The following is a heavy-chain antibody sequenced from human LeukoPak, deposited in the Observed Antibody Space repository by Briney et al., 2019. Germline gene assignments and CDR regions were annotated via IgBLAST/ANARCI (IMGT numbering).Heavy chain of an antibody. CDR3: ARSGYSSSFDY. CDR2: ISSSSSYT. Sequence: GGSLRLSCAASGFTFSDYYMSWIRQAPGKGLEWVSYISSSSSYTNYADSVKGRFTISRDNSKNTLYLQMNSLRAEDTAVYYCARSGYSSSFDYWGQGTLVTVSS. J-gene: IGHJ4*02. D-gene: IGHD6-13*01. V-gene: IGHV3-11*06. CDR1: GFTFSDYY.